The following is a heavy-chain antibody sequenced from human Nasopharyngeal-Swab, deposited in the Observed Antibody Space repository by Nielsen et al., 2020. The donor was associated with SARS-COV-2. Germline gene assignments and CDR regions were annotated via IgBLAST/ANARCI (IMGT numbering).Heavy chain of an antibody. V-gene: IGHV1-18*04. CDR3: AREIITMVRDVYGMDV. CDR2: ISAYNGNT. CDR1: GYTFTSYY. D-gene: IGHD3-10*01. Sequence: ASVKVSCKASGYTFTSYYMHWVRQAPGQGLEWMGWISAYNGNTNYAQKLQGRVTMTTDTSTSTAYMELRSLRSDDTAVYYCAREIITMVRDVYGMDVWGQGTTVTVSS. J-gene: IGHJ6*02.